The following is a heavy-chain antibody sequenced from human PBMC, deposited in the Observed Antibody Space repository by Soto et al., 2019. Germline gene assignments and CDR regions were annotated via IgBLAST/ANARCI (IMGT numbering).Heavy chain of an antibody. CDR1: GGSISSYY. CDR2: IYYSGST. CDR3: ARDFGIAVAGTHYYYGMDV. D-gene: IGHD6-19*01. Sequence: QVQLQESGPGLVKPSETLSLTCTVSGGSISSYYWSWIRQPPGKGLEWIGYIYYSGSTNYNPSLKSRVTISVDTSKKQFSLKLSSVTAADTAVYYCARDFGIAVAGTHYYYGMDVWGQGTTVTVSS. V-gene: IGHV4-59*01. J-gene: IGHJ6*02.